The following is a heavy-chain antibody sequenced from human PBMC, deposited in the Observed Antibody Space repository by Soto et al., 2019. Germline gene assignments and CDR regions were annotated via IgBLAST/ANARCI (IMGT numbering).Heavy chain of an antibody. V-gene: IGHV3-21*01. CDR2: ISSSSSSI. CDR3: ARDRVKYCSGGSCSSIDY. J-gene: IGHJ4*02. Sequence: GGSLRLSCAASGFTFSSYSMNWVRQAPGKGLEWVSSISSSSSSIYYADSVKGRFTISRENAKNSLYLQMNSLRAEDTAVYYCARDRVKYCSGGSCSSIDYWGQGTLVTVSS. CDR1: GFTFSSYS. D-gene: IGHD2-15*01.